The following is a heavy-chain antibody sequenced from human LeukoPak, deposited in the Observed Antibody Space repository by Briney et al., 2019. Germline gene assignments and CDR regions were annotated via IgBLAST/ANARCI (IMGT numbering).Heavy chain of an antibody. CDR3: ARDALYDYVWGSYAFDI. D-gene: IGHD3-16*01. CDR1: GGSISSGDYY. CDR2: IYYSGST. J-gene: IGHJ3*02. V-gene: IGHV4-30-4*08. Sequence: SQTLSLTCTVSGGSISSGDYYWSWIRQPPGKGLEWIGYIYYSGSTYYNPSLKSRVTISVDTSKNQFSLKLSSVTAADTAVYYCARDALYDYVWGSYAFDIWGQGTMVTVSS.